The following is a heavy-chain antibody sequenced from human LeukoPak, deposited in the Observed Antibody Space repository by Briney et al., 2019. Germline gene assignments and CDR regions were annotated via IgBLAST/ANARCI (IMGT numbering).Heavy chain of an antibody. V-gene: IGHV4-4*02. CDR1: GGSISSSNW. D-gene: IGHD3-16*02. CDR2: IYHSGST. J-gene: IGHJ4*02. Sequence: PSGTLSLTCAVSGGSISSSNWWSWVRQPPGKGLEWIGEIYHSGSTNYNPSLKSRVTISVDKSKNQFSQKLSSVTAADTAVYYCARREVWGTYRLMYYFDYWGQGTLVTVSS. CDR3: ARREVWGTYRLMYYFDY.